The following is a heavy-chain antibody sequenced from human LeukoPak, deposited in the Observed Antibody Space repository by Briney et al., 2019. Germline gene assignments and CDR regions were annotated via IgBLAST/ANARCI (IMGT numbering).Heavy chain of an antibody. CDR1: GYTFTSYG. J-gene: IGHJ5*02. D-gene: IGHD6-13*01. V-gene: IGHV1-18*01. Sequence: ASVKVSCKAPGYTFTSYGINWVRQAPGQGLEWMGWISTYDANTEYAQKLQGRVTMTTDTSTSTAYMEVRSLRSDDTAVYYCARDGRGHWDTSRWYLGNWFDPWGQGTLVTVSS. CDR2: ISTYDANT. CDR3: ARDGRGHWDTSRWYLGNWFDP.